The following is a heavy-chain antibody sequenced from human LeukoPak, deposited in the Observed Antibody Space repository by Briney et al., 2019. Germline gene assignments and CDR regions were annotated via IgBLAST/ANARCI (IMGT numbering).Heavy chain of an antibody. Sequence: AVKVSSMASRGTFSISAVSWVREDPGQGLWWMARIIPIFGTADDAQKRQGRVTITADESTSTASMELSSLRSEDTAVYYCARAAAAGGDYYYYYGMDVWGQGTTVTVSS. V-gene: IGHV1-69*13. J-gene: IGHJ6*02. CDR2: IIPIFGTA. CDR1: RGTFSISA. CDR3: ARAAAAGGDYYYYYGMDV. D-gene: IGHD6-13*01.